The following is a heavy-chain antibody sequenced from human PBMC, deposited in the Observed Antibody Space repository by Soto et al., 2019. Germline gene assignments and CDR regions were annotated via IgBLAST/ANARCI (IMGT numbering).Heavy chain of an antibody. CDR3: AKDYSSTTYYFES. Sequence: GGSLRLSCAAYGFTFSSYGMHWVRQAPGKGLEWVAVISYDGNDKYYADSVKGRFAIFRDSSKNTLYLRVNLLKPEDTAVYYCAKDYSSTTYYFESWGQGTLVTVSS. V-gene: IGHV3-30*18. D-gene: IGHD6-13*01. CDR2: ISYDGNDK. J-gene: IGHJ4*02. CDR1: GFTFSSYG.